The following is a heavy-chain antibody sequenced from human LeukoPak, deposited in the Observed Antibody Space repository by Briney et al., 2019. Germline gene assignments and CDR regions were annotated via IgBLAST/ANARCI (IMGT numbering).Heavy chain of an antibody. J-gene: IGHJ4*02. D-gene: IGHD3-22*01. CDR3: ARHPVGDSWDYDSSGYPFDY. CDR1: GASISSSSYY. Sequence: SETLSLTCTVSGASISSSSYYWGWIRQPPGKGLEWIGSIYYSKSTYYNPSLRSRITLSVDTSKNQFSLKLSSVTAADTAVYYCARHPVGDSWDYDSSGYPFDYWGQGTLVTVSS. V-gene: IGHV4-39*01. CDR2: IYYSKST.